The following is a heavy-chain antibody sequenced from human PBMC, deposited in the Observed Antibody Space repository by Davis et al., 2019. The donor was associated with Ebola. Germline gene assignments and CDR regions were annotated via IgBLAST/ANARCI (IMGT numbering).Heavy chain of an antibody. V-gene: IGHV1-8*01. CDR3: ARGGVAYSDLDY. Sequence: AASVKVSCKASGYTFTSYDINWVRQATGQGLEWMGWMNPNSGNTGYAQKFQGRATMTRENSMSTAYMELSSLRSEDTAVYFCARGGVAYSDLDYWGQGTLVAVSS. J-gene: IGHJ4*02. D-gene: IGHD2-21*01. CDR2: MNPNSGNT. CDR1: GYTFTSYD.